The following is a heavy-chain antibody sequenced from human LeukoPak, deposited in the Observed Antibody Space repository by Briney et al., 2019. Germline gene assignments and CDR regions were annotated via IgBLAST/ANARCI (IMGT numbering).Heavy chain of an antibody. J-gene: IGHJ5*02. CDR3: ARDSYGFYWFDP. V-gene: IGHV1-2*02. D-gene: IGHD5-18*01. CDR1: GHTFTGYY. Sequence: ASVKLSCKASGHTFTGYYMHRVRQAPGQRLEWMRWINPNRGGTDYAQKFQGRVTMTTATSISTAYRELNRLRSDETAVHFCARDSYGFYWFDPWGQGTLVTVSS. CDR2: INPNRGGT.